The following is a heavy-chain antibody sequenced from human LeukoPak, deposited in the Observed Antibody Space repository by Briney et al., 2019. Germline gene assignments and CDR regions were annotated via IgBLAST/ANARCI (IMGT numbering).Heavy chain of an antibody. V-gene: IGHV1-2*02. CDR1: GYTFTSYG. D-gene: IGHD1-26*01. CDR3: ARASGSYPDFDC. Sequence: ASVKVSCKASGYTFTSYGISWVRQAPGQGLEWMGWINPNSGGTNYAQKFQGRVTMTRDTSISTAYMELSSLRSDDTAVYYCARASGSYPDFDCWGQGTLVTVSS. J-gene: IGHJ4*02. CDR2: INPNSGGT.